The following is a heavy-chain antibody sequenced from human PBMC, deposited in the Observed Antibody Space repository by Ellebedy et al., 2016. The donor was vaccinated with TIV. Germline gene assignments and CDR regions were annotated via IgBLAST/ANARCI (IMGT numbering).Heavy chain of an antibody. CDR2: MKQDGSQK. J-gene: IGHJ4*02. CDR3: ARGGLTAASDY. Sequence: GGSLRLSCAASGFTFSTYWMNWVRQAPGKGLEWVANMKQDGSQKYYADSVKGRFTISRDNAKNTLYLQMNSLRAEDTAVYYCARGGLTAASDYWGQGTLVTVSS. D-gene: IGHD2-2*01. V-gene: IGHV3-7*01. CDR1: GFTFSTYW.